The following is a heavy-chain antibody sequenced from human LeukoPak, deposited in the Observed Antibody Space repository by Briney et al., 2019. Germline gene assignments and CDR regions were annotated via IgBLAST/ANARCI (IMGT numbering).Heavy chain of an antibody. Sequence: SETLSLTCAVFGGSFSDYYWSWIRQPPGKGLEWIGEINHRGNTNYNPSHKSRVTISVDTSKSQFSLKLSSLTAADTAVYYCARDRYCTSTSCYPDAFDIWGQGTMVTVSS. V-gene: IGHV4-34*01. CDR1: GGSFSDYY. D-gene: IGHD2-2*01. J-gene: IGHJ3*02. CDR3: ARDRYCTSTSCYPDAFDI. CDR2: INHRGNT.